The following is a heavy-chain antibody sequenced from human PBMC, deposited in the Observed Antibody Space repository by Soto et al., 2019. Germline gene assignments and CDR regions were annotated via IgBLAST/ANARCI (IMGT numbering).Heavy chain of an antibody. CDR2: IYYSENT. CDR1: GGSISSSSNH. Sequence: PSETLSLTCTVSGGSISSSSNHWGWIRQPPGKGLEWIGNIYYSENTYYNPSLKSRVTISVDTSKNQFSLRLTSVTAADTALYYCARLCSGGWYQGSYFDYWGQGTLVTVSS. D-gene: IGHD6-19*01. V-gene: IGHV4-39*01. CDR3: ARLCSGGWYQGSYFDY. J-gene: IGHJ4*02.